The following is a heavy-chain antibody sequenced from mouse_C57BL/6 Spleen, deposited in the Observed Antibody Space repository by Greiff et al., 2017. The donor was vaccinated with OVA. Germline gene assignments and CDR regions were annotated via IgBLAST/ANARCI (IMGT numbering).Heavy chain of an antibody. D-gene: IGHD2-5*01. CDR3: ARESYYSNYVDY. V-gene: IGHV1-64*01. CDR1: GYTFTSYW. Sequence: QVQLQQPGAELVKPGASVKLSCKASGYTFTSYWMHWVKQRPGQGLEWIGMIHPNSGSTNYNEKFKSKATLTVDKSSSTAYMQLSSLTSEDSAVYYCARESYYSNYVDYWGQGTTLTVSS. CDR2: IHPNSGST. J-gene: IGHJ2*01.